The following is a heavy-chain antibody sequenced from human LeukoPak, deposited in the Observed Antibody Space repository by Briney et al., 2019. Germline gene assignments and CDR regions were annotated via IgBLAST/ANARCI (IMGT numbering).Heavy chain of an antibody. V-gene: IGHV3-23*01. CDR1: GYTFSSYA. Sequence: GGSLRLSCAASGYTFSSYAMTWVRQAPGKGLECVSAIGGSDTSTYYADSVKGRFTISRENSKNTLYLQMNSLRAEDSAVYYCAKSSRIGVGAIAPSDYWGQGTLVTVSS. D-gene: IGHD1-26*01. CDR2: IGGSDTST. J-gene: IGHJ4*02. CDR3: AKSSRIGVGAIAPSDY.